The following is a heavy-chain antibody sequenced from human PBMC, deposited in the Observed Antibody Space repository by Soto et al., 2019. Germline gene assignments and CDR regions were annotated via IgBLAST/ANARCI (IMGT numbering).Heavy chain of an antibody. CDR3: ARGTYAARLSY. J-gene: IGHJ4*02. CDR1: GGSFSGYY. D-gene: IGHD6-6*01. V-gene: IGHV4-34*01. Sequence: PSETLSLTCAVYGGSFSGYYWSWIRQPPGKGLEWIGEIDHSGSTYYNPSLKSRVTMSVDTSKNQFSLKVNSVAAADAAEYYCARGTYAARLSYWGQGTLVTVSS. CDR2: IDHSGST.